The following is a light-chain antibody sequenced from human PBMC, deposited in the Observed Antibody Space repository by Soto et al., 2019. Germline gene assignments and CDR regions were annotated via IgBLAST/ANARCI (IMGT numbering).Light chain of an antibody. CDR1: QRIRYY. J-gene: IGKJ1*01. CDR2: GAS. V-gene: IGKV1-5*01. Sequence: IQLTQSPSTPSPSGGKRSHITCRAQQRIRYYLAWYQQMPGKAPKLLIYGASSLQSGVPSRFSGSGSGTEFTLTISSLQPDDFATYFCQHHNSYSQTFGQGTKVEIK. CDR3: QHHNSYSQT.